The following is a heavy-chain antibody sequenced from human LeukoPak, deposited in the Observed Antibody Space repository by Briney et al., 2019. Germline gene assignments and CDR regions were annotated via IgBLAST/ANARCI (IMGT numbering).Heavy chain of an antibody. CDR2: ISSSSSYI. CDR1: GFTFSSYS. CDR3: ARDRPDDYGDYSYYYYGMDV. Sequence: PGGSLRLSCAASGFTFSSYSMNWVRQAPGKGLEWVSSISSSSSYIYYADSVKGRFTISRDNAKNSLYLQMNSLRAEDTAVYYCARDRPDDYGDYSYYYYGMDVWGQGTTVTVSS. D-gene: IGHD4-17*01. V-gene: IGHV3-21*01. J-gene: IGHJ6*02.